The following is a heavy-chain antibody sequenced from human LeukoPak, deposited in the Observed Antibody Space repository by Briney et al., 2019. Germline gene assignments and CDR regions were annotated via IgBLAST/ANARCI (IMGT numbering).Heavy chain of an antibody. CDR2: IYYSGST. CDR1: GGSISSSSYY. CDR3: VRVNTGHFDY. J-gene: IGHJ4*02. Sequence: SETLSLTCTVSGGSISSSSYYWGWIRQPPGKGLEWIGSIYYSGSTYSNPSLQSRVTISIDTSKNQFSLKLSSVTAADTAVYYCVRVNTGHFDYWGQGALVTVSS. V-gene: IGHV4-39*07. D-gene: IGHD1-14*01.